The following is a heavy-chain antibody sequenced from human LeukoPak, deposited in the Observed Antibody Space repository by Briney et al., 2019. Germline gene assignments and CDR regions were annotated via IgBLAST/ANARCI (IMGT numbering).Heavy chain of an antibody. CDR2: IIPIFGTA. J-gene: IGHJ4*02. CDR3: ARAYYYDSSGYPYYFDY. D-gene: IGHD3-22*01. CDR1: GGTFSSYA. V-gene: IGHV1-69*05. Sequence: SVKVSCKASGGTFSSYAISWVRQAPGQGLEWMGGIIPIFGTANYAQKFQGRVTITTDESTSTAYMELSSLRSEDTAVYYCARAYYYDSSGYPYYFDYWGQGTLVTVSS.